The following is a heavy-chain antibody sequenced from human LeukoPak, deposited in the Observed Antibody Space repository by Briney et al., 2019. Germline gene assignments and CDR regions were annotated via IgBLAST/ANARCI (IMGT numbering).Heavy chain of an antibody. D-gene: IGHD2-2*02. CDR3: AKGREYCSSTSCYTPADY. J-gene: IGHJ4*02. CDR1: GFTFSSYA. CDR2: ISDSGGST. V-gene: IGHV3-23*01. Sequence: GGSLRLSCAASGFTFSSYAVSWVRQAPGKGLAWVSAISDSGGSTQYADSVKGRFTISRDNSKNTLYLQMNSLRAEDTAVYYCAKGREYCSSTSCYTPADYWGQGTLVTVSS.